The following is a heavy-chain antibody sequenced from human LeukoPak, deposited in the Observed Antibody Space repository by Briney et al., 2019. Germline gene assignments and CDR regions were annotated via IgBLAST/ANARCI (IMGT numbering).Heavy chain of an antibody. V-gene: IGHV3-21*01. CDR3: TRGSYGDYEY. CDR2: IDPSSTYI. D-gene: IGHD4-17*01. J-gene: IGHJ4*02. Sequence: GGSLRLSCAASGFTFSSSAMNWVRQAPGKGLEWVSSIDPSSTYIYYADSVKGRFTISRDNAQNSLYLQMNSLRAEDMAVYYCTRGSYGDYEYWGQGTLVTVSS. CDR1: GFTFSSSA.